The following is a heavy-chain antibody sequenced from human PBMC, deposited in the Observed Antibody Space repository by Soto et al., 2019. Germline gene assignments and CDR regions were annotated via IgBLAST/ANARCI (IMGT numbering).Heavy chain of an antibody. CDR1: GRSINSYY. J-gene: IGHJ4*02. V-gene: IGHV4-59*01. CDR2: ISNSGST. Sequence: SETLSLTCSVSGRSINSYYWSWIRQPPGKGLEWIGYISNSGSTNYNPSLKSRVSISLDTSMNQFSLKPSSVTAADTAVYYCARGVHSGGHWGQGTLVTVS. CDR3: ARGVHSGGH. D-gene: IGHD1-26*01.